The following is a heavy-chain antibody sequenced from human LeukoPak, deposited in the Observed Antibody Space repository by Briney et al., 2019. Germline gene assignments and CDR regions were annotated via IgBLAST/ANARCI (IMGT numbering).Heavy chain of an antibody. J-gene: IGHJ5*02. CDR2: INQDGSEK. V-gene: IGHV3-7*01. D-gene: IGHD2-21*02. Sequence: GGSLRLSCAASGFTFTNYWMSWVRQAPGKGLEWVANINQDGSEKYYVDSVKGRFTISRDNAKNSLHLQMNSLRAEDTAVYYCARDLCSSGGDCSNNWFDPWGQGTLVTVSS. CDR3: ARDLCSSGGDCSNNWFDP. CDR1: GFTFTNYW.